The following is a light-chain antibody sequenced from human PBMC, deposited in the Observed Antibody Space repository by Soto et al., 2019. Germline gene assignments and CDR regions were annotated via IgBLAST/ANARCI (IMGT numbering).Light chain of an antibody. CDR2: XXX. CDR3: CSYSTSNTPNYV. J-gene: IGLJ1*01. CDR1: SGDIGGYNY. Sequence: QSVLTQPASVSGSPGQSITISCTAASGDIGGYNYVSWYQHHPGKAPQLIXXXXXXXXXGVSXSFYASKSGDKASLTISGLQAGDEADYYCCSYSTSNTPNYVFVTGTKVTVL. V-gene: IGLV2-14*01.